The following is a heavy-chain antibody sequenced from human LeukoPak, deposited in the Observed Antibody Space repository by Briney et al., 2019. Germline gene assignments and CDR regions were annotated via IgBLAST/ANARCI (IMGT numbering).Heavy chain of an antibody. CDR1: GFTFSSYA. CDR2: ISGSGGST. D-gene: IGHD3-10*01. V-gene: IGHV3-23*01. J-gene: IGHJ6*03. Sequence: AGGSLRLSCAASGFTFSSYAMSWVRQAPGKGLEWVSAISGSGGSTYYADSVKGRFTISRDNSKNTLYLHMNSLRAEDTAVYYCANAGSGYYYYGSGSYYKDYYYMDVWGKGTTVTVSS. CDR3: ANAGSGYYYYGSGSYYKDYYYMDV.